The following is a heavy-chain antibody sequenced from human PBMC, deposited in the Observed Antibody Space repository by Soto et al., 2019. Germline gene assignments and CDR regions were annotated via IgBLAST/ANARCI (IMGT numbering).Heavy chain of an antibody. Sequence: VQMVQSGAEVKEHGSSVKVSCTNSGDTFSHYVMSWVRQAPGQGLEWMGSLAPISGSPNYAERFEGRLTISADAGTSTMYMELSSLKYDDTAVYYCSRIGVGSRRWGQRTMVTVSS. CDR2: LAPISGSP. CDR1: GDTFSHYV. CDR3: SRIGVGSRR. V-gene: IGHV1-69*18. D-gene: IGHD1-26*01. J-gene: IGHJ3*01.